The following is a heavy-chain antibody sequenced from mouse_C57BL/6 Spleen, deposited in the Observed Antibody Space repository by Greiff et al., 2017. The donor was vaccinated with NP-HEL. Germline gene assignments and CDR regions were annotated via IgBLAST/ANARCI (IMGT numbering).Heavy chain of an antibody. CDR2: IYPGNSDT. J-gene: IGHJ2*01. CDR3: TTLSYYGSSSDY. Sequence: VQLQQSGTVLARPGASVKMSCKTSGYTFTSYWMHWVKQRPGQGLEWIGAIYPGNSDTSYNQKFKGKAKLTAVTSASTAYMELSSLTNEDSAVYYCTTLSYYGSSSDYWGQGTTLTVSS. V-gene: IGHV1-5*01. D-gene: IGHD1-1*01. CDR1: GYTFTSYW.